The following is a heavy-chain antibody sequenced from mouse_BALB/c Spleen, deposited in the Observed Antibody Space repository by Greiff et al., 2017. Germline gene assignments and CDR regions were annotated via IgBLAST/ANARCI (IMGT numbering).Heavy chain of an antibody. V-gene: IGHV5-12-1*01. CDR1: GFAFSSYD. CDR2: ISSGGGST. D-gene: IGHD1-1*01. CDR3: ASLYGSSYWYFDV. Sequence: EVMLVESGGGLVKPGGSLKLSCAASGFAFSSYDMSWVRQTPEKRLEWVAYISSGGGSTYYPDTVKGRFTISRDNAKNTLYLQMSSLKSEDTAMYYCASLYGSSYWYFDVWGAGTTVTVSS. J-gene: IGHJ1*01.